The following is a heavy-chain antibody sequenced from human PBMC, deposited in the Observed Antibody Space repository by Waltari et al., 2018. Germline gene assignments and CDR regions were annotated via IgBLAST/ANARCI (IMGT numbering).Heavy chain of an antibody. D-gene: IGHD1-26*01. J-gene: IGHJ5*02. V-gene: IGHV3-43*01. Sequence: QLVESGGGVVQPGGSLRLTCAGSGFPFDDYAMHWVRHVPGKGLEWVSYISWDGETTYYADSVKGRFTLSRDNSKNSVFLQMNSLRKEDTALYYCAKDFAQYSGSHHWGQGTLVTVSS. CDR3: AKDFAQYSGSHH. CDR1: GFPFDDYA. CDR2: ISWDGETT.